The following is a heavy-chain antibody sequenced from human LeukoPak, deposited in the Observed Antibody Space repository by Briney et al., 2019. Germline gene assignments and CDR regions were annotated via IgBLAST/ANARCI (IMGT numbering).Heavy chain of an antibody. CDR1: GFTVSSNY. Sequence: GGSLRLSCAASGFTVSSNYMSWVRQAPGKGLEWVSVIYSGGSTYYADSVKGRFTISRDNSKNTLYLQMNSLRAEDTAVYYCAKGLLYDYVWGSYRPIDYWGQGTLVTVSS. J-gene: IGHJ4*02. V-gene: IGHV3-53*01. CDR2: IYSGGST. CDR3: AKGLLYDYVWGSYRPIDY. D-gene: IGHD3-16*02.